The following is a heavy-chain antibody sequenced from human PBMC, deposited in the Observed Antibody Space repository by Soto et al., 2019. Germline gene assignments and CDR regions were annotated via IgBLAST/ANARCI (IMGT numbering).Heavy chain of an antibody. CDR2: VGNSGRIT. D-gene: IGHD3-16*01. CDR1: GFIFSDYY. V-gene: IGHV3-11*01. CDR3: ARDPGGGGRTLDY. J-gene: IGHJ4*02. Sequence: VQLEESGGGLEKPGGSMRLSWTASGFIFSDYYMSRIRQAPGKGREGVSDVGNSGRITHHASSVEWRFTISRDNAKDTRCRQMNSLRPEDSVIYYWARDPGGGGRTLDYWGKGTLVTGSS.